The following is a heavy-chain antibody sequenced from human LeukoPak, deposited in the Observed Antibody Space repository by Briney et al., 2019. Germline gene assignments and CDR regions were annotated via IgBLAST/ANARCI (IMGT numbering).Heavy chain of an antibody. V-gene: IGHV1-2*02. CDR3: AISHGSGSYAPMFDY. Sequence: ASVKVSCKASGNTFTAYYMHWVRQAPGQGLEWMGRINPNSGGTNYAQKFQGRVTITRNTSISTAYMELSSLRSEDTAVYYCAISHGSGSYAPMFDYWGQGTLVTVSS. J-gene: IGHJ4*02. D-gene: IGHD3-10*01. CDR1: GNTFTAYY. CDR2: INPNSGGT.